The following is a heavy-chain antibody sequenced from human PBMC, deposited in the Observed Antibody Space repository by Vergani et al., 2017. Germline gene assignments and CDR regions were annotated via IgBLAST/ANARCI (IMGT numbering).Heavy chain of an antibody. D-gene: IGHD6-13*01. CDR2: ISGSGGST. V-gene: IGHV3-23*04. Sequence: EVQLVESGGGLVQPGGSLRLSCAASGFTFSSYAMSWVRQAPGKGLEWVSAISGSGGSTYYADSVKGRFTISRDNSKNTLYLQMNSLRAEDTAVYYCAKDRSPKVAAAGRDDYFDYWGQGTLVTVSS. CDR1: GFTFSSYA. CDR3: AKDRSPKVAAAGRDDYFDY. J-gene: IGHJ4*02.